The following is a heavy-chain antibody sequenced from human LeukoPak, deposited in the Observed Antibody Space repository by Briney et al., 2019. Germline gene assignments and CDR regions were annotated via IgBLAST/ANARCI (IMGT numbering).Heavy chain of an antibody. V-gene: IGHV3-23*01. CDR1: GFTFDDYA. D-gene: IGHD3-10*01. CDR2: ISSSGGST. J-gene: IGHJ4*02. Sequence: PGGSLRLSCAASGFTFDDYAMHWVRQAPGKGLEWVSGISSSGGSTYYADSVRGRFTISRDNSKNTLYLQMNSLRAEDTAIYYCAKDLVTGSLDYWGQGTLVTVSS. CDR3: AKDLVTGSLDY.